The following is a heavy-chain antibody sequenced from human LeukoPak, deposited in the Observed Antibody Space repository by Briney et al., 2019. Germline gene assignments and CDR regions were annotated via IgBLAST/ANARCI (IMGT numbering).Heavy chain of an antibody. D-gene: IGHD3-22*01. CDR1: GYSISSGYY. CDR3: ARDSSGYYLDAFDI. J-gene: IGHJ3*02. Sequence: PSETLSLTCTVSGYSISSGYYWGWIRQPPGKGLEWIGSIYHSGSTYYNPSLKSRVTISVDTSKNQFSLKLSSVTAADTAVYYCARDSSGYYLDAFDIWGQGTMVTVSS. V-gene: IGHV4-38-2*02. CDR2: IYHSGST.